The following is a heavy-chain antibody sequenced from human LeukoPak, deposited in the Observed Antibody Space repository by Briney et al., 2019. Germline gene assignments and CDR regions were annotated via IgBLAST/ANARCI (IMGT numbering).Heavy chain of an antibody. Sequence: SETLSLTCTVSGGFISSSSYYWCWIRQPPGKGLEWIGSIYYSGSTYYNPSLKSRVTISVDTSKNQFSLKLSSVTAADTAVYYCARHAGTGYDSSGGPLDYWGQGTLVTVSS. D-gene: IGHD3-22*01. CDR3: ARHAGTGYDSSGGPLDY. V-gene: IGHV4-39*01. CDR1: GGFISSSSYY. J-gene: IGHJ4*02. CDR2: IYYSGST.